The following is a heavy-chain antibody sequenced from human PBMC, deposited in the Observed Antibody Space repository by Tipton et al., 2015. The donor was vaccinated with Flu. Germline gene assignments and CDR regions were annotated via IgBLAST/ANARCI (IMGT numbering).Heavy chain of an antibody. V-gene: IGHV1-2*02. Sequence: QLVQSGAEVRKPGASVKVSCKASGYTFTAYYIHWVRLAPGLGLEWMGWVNPKRVDTNYAEKFRGRVTMTRDTPIKTAYMELTNLRSDDTALYYCARDSGGLAAAGPFDPCGHGILVAFSS. D-gene: IGHD6-13*01. J-gene: IGHJ5*02. CDR2: VNPKRVDT. CDR3: ARDSGGLAAAGPFDP. CDR1: GYTFTAYY.